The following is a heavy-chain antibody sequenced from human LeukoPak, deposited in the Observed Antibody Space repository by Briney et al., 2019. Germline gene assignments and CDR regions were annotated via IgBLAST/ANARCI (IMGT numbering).Heavy chain of an antibody. D-gene: IGHD3-3*01. CDR3: ARGDFWSGYYKYYYYGMDV. Sequence: SVKVSCKASGGTFSSYAISWVRQAPGQGLEWMGGIIPIFGTANYAQKFQGRVTITADESTSTAYMELSSLRSEDTAVYYCARGDFWSGYYKYYYYGMDVWGQGTTVTVSS. J-gene: IGHJ6*02. CDR1: GGTFSSYA. V-gene: IGHV1-69*01. CDR2: IIPIFGTA.